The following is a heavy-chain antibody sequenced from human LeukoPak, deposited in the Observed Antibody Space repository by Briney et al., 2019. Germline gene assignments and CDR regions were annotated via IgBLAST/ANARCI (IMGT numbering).Heavy chain of an antibody. CDR1: GGSISSGSYY. J-gene: IGHJ3*02. V-gene: IGHV4-61*02. D-gene: IGHD3-22*01. CDR2: VYTSGST. CDR3: ARDLGFYYDSSGYYHHDAFDI. Sequence: SETLSLTCTVSGGSISSGSYYWSWIRQPAGKGLEWIGRVYTSGSTNYNPSPKSRVTISVDTSKNQLSLKLSSVTAADTAVYYCARDLGFYYDSSGYYHHDAFDIWGQGTMVTVSS.